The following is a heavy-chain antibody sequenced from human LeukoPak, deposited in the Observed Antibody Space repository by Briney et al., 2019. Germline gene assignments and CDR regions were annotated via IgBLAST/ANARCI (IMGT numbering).Heavy chain of an antibody. CDR3: ATTRPGPTYFYYGLGV. D-gene: IGHD4-17*01. J-gene: IGHJ6*02. CDR1: GGSLSGFY. V-gene: IGHV4-34*01. CDR2: INHSGGT. Sequence: SETLSLTCAVYGGSLSGFYWSWIRQPPGKGLEWIGEINHSGGTNFNPSLKRRVTISVDTSKSHFSLRLSSVTGADTAVYYCATTRPGPTYFYYGLGVWGQGTTVTVSS.